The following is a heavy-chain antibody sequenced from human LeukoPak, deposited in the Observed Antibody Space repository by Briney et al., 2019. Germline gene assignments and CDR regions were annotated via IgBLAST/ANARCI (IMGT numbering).Heavy chain of an antibody. CDR3: AQGLLS. CDR2: ISYDGSNK. Sequence: PGGSLRLSCGASGFTFSTHDMHWVRQAPGKGLQWVAFISYDGSNKHYADSVQGRCTISRDNSKNTLYLQLNSLRADDTAVFYCAQGLLSWGQGTLLTVAA. J-gene: IGHJ5*02. CDR1: GFTFSTHD. V-gene: IGHV3-30*02.